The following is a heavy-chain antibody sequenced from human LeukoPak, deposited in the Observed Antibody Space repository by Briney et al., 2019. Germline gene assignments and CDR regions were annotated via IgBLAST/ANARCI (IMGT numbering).Heavy chain of an antibody. J-gene: IGHJ4*02. D-gene: IGHD4-11*01. CDR1: GFTFNTYS. CDR3: ANDLMYSLAY. CDR2: ISGSSTTI. V-gene: IGHV3-48*01. Sequence: GGSLRLSCAASGFTFNTYSMNWVRQAPGKGLEWVSYISGSSTTIYYADSVKGRFTVSRDNSKNTLYLQMDSLRAEDTAVYYCANDLMYSLAYWGQGTLAIVSS.